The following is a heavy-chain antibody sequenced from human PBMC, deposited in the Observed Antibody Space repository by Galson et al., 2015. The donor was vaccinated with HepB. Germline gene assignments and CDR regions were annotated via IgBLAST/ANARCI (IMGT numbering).Heavy chain of an antibody. V-gene: IGHV3-9*01. D-gene: IGHD3-3*01. CDR1: GFTFDDYA. CDR2: ISWNSASI. CDR3: AKWSRGEFWSGYYSGTYYYMDV. J-gene: IGHJ6*03. Sequence: SLRLSCAASGFTFDDYAIHWVRQAPGKGLEWVSGISWNSASIGYADSVKGRFTISRGNAKNSLYLQMNSLRPEDTALYYCAKWSRGEFWSGYYSGTYYYMDVWGRGTTVTVSS.